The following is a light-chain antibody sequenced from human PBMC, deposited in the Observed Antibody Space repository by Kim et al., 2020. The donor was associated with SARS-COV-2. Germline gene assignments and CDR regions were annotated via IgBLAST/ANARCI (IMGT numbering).Light chain of an antibody. CDR2: TDS. V-gene: IGLV1-47*02. CDR3: ATWDDSLGGRVV. J-gene: IGLJ2*01. CDR1: ASNIGNNY. Sequence: ELTQPPSLSATPGQRVIISCSGGASNIGNNYVFWYQHFPGMAPTLLIYTDSHRSAGVPDRFSGSKSGTSASLAIGDLRSEDEADYYCATWDDSLGGRVVFGGGTQLTVL.